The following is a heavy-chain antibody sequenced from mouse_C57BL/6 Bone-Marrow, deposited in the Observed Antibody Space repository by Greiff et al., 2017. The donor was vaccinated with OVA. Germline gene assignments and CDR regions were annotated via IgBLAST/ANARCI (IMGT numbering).Heavy chain of an antibody. CDR2: IDPETGGT. CDR3: TRFRYGKDAMDY. J-gene: IGHJ4*01. V-gene: IGHV1-15*01. Sequence: QVQLKESGAELVRPGASVTLSCKASGYTFTDYEMHWVKQTPVHGLEWIGAIDPETGGTAYNQKFKGKAILTADKSSSTAYMELRSLTSEDSAVYYCTRFRYGKDAMDYWGQGTSVTVSS. CDR1: GYTFTDYE. D-gene: IGHD2-1*01.